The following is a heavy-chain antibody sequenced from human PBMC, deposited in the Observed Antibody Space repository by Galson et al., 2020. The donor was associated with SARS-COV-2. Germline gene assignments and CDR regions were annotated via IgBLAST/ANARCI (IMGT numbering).Heavy chain of an antibody. J-gene: IGHJ4*02. CDR1: GYSISSGYF. D-gene: IGHD2-15*01. V-gene: IGHV4-38-2*02. Sequence: SETLSLTCTVSGYSISSGYFWGWIRQPPGKGLEWRGSIYHSGSTYYNPSLKSRVTISVDTSKNQFSLKLSSVTAADTAVYYCATYSVVVVAPTPLRADYWGQGTLVTVSS. CDR3: ATYSVVVVAPTPLRADY. CDR2: IYHSGST.